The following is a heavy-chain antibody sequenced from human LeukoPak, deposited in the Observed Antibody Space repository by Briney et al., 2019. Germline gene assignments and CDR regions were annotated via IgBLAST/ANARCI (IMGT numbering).Heavy chain of an antibody. J-gene: IGHJ4*02. CDR2: IHYSGST. Sequence: SEILSLTCTVSGGSVSGYYWSWIRQPPGKGLEWIGYIHYSGSTDYNPSLKSRVTISVDTSKNQFSLKLSSVTAADTAIYYCARGGSKQWLVDDSWGQGTLVTVSS. CDR3: ARGGSKQWLVDDS. D-gene: IGHD6-19*01. V-gene: IGHV4-59*02. CDR1: GGSVSGYY.